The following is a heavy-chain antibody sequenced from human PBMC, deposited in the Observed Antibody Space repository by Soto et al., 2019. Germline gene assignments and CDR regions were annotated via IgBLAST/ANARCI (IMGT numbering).Heavy chain of an antibody. J-gene: IGHJ4*02. CDR3: AKDLGSGSYYRLRY. CDR1: GFTFSSYA. Sequence: GGSLRLSCAASGFTFSSYAMIWVRQAPGKGLEWVSAISGSGGSTYYADSVKGRFTISRDNAKNTLYLQMNSLRAEDTAVYYCAKDLGSGSYYRLRYWGQGTLVTVSS. CDR2: ISGSGGST. D-gene: IGHD3-10*01. V-gene: IGHV3-23*01.